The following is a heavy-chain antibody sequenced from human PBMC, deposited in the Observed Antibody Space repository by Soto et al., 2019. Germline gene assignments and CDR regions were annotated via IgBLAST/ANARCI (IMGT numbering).Heavy chain of an antibody. CDR2: ISNGGIST. J-gene: IGHJ4*02. CDR3: AKAQGVLEAATDY. V-gene: IGHV3-23*01. Sequence: GGSLRLSCAASGFTLSRYAMSWVRQAPGKGLEWVSAISNGGISTYYAASVKGRFTISRDSSKNTLYLQMNSLRAEDTAVYYCAKAQGVLEAATDYWGQGTLVTVSS. D-gene: IGHD2-15*01. CDR1: GFTLSRYA.